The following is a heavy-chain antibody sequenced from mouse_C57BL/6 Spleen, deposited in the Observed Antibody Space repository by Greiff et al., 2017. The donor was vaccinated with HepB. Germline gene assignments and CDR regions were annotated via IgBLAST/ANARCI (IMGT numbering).Heavy chain of an antibody. CDR1: GYTFTDYE. CDR2: IDPETGGT. CDR3: TREGIYDGYHWYFDV. D-gene: IGHD2-3*01. Sequence: QQSGAELVRPGASVTLSCKASGYTFTDYEMHWVKQTPVHGLEWIGAIDPETGGTAYNQKFKGKAILTADKSSSTAYMELRSLTSEDSAVYYCTREGIYDGYHWYFDVWGTGTTVTVSS. J-gene: IGHJ1*03. V-gene: IGHV1-15*01.